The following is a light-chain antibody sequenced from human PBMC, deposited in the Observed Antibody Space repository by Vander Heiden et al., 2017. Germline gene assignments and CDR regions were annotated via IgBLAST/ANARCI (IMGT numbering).Light chain of an antibody. J-gene: IGLJ2*01. Sequence: QSALTQPASVSGSPGQSITISCIGTSSHVGAYNYVSWYQQHPGKAPKLMIYDVSNRPSGVSNRFSGSKSGNTASLTISGLQAEDEADYYCSSYTSSSPHVVFGGGTKLTVL. V-gene: IGLV2-14*03. CDR3: SSYTSSSPHVV. CDR1: SSHVGAYNY. CDR2: DVS.